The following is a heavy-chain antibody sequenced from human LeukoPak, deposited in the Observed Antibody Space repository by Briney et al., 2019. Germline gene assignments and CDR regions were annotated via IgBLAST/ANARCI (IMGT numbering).Heavy chain of an antibody. J-gene: IGHJ6*03. CDR1: GFTFSSYW. Sequence: GGSLRLSCAASGFTFSSYWMSWVRQAPGKGLEWVANIKQDGSEKYYVDSVKGRFTISRDNAKNSLYPQMNSLRAEDTAVYYCARVYSYGYSYYYYYMDVWGKGTTVTVSS. CDR3: ARVYSYGYSYYYYYMDV. CDR2: IKQDGSEK. V-gene: IGHV3-7*01. D-gene: IGHD5-18*01.